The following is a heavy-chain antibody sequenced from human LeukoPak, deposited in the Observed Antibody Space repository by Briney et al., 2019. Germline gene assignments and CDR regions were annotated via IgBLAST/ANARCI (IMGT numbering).Heavy chain of an antibody. CDR1: GFTFSSYA. V-gene: IGHV3-23*01. Sequence: TGXXLRLSCAASGFTFSSYAMSWVRQAQGKGVEWGSVISDSGGNTYYADSVKGRFTISRDNFKNTLYLQMNSLRAEDTAVYYCAIRRDYYDSSGYPVYFDYWGQGTLVTVSS. J-gene: IGHJ4*02. CDR2: ISDSGGNT. D-gene: IGHD3-22*01. CDR3: AIRRDYYDSSGYPVYFDY.